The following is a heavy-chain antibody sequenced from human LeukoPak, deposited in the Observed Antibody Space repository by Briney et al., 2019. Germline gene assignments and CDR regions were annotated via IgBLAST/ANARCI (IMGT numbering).Heavy chain of an antibody. CDR2: ISGSGANT. Sequence: WGTLRLSSAASGFTFSSYAMSWVRQAPGKGLEWVSDISGSGANTDYADSVKGRFTISRDNSKNTLYLQMNSLRAEDTAVYYCAKRSASAYYRGFFDYWGQGTLVTVSS. D-gene: IGHD3-22*01. CDR3: AKRSASAYYRGFFDY. CDR1: GFTFSSYA. V-gene: IGHV3-23*01. J-gene: IGHJ4*02.